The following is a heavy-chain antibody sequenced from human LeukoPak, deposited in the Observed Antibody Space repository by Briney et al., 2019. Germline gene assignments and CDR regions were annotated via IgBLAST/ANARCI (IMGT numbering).Heavy chain of an antibody. Sequence: SETLSLTCAVYGGSFSGYYWSWNRQPPGKGLEWIGEINHSGSTNYNPSLKSRVTISVDTSKNQFSLKLSSVTAADTAVYYCARGPRDYGSGSYAPIYHWGQGTLVTVSS. CDR2: INHSGST. CDR1: GGSFSGYY. V-gene: IGHV4-34*01. J-gene: IGHJ5*02. CDR3: ARGPRDYGSGSYAPIYH. D-gene: IGHD3-10*01.